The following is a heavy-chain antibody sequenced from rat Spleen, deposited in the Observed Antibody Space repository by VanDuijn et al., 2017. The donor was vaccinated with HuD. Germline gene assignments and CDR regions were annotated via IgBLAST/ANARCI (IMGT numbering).Heavy chain of an antibody. V-gene: IGHV5-22*01. CDR2: ISYEGSST. Sequence: EVQLVESGGGLVQPGRSMKLSCAASGFTFSDYYMAWVRQAPKKGLEWVASISYEGSSTYYGDSVKGRFTISRDNAKSTLYLQMDSLRSEDTATYYCARDTYYFDYWGQGVMVTVSS. D-gene: IGHD2-1*01. J-gene: IGHJ2*01. CDR3: ARDTYYFDY. CDR1: GFTFSDYY.